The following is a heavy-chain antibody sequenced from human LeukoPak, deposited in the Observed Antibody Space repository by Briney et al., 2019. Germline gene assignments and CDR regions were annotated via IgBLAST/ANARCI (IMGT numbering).Heavy chain of an antibody. V-gene: IGHV3-30*18. J-gene: IGHJ4*02. D-gene: IGHD6-13*01. CDR1: GFTFSSYG. CDR2: ISDDGTNK. Sequence: PGGSLRLSCAASGFTFSSYGMHWVRQAPGKGLEWVAVISDDGTNKYYADSVKGRFTISRDYSKNTLYLQINSLRPEDMAVYYCAKASGRSTTAAAGDYWGQGTLVTVSS. CDR3: AKASGRSTTAAAGDY.